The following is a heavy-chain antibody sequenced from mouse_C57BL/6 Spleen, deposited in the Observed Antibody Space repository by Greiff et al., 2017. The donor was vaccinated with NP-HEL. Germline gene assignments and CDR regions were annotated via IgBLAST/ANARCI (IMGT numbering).Heavy chain of an antibody. V-gene: IGHV1-54*01. D-gene: IGHD1-1*01. Sequence: VKLMESGAELVRPGTSVKVSCKASGYAFTNYLIEWVKQRPGQGLEWIGVINPGSGGTNYNEKFKGKATLTADKSSSTAYMQLSSLTSEDSAVYFCAKGSYGSSHWYFDVWGTGTTVTVSS. CDR1: GYAFTNYL. J-gene: IGHJ1*03. CDR2: INPGSGGT. CDR3: AKGSYGSSHWYFDV.